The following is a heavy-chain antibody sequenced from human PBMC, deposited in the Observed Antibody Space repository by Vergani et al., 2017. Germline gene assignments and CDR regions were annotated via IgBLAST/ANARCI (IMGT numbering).Heavy chain of an antibody. V-gene: IGHV3-30*02. J-gene: IGHJ4*02. Sequence: QVQLVESGGGVVQPGGSLRLSCAASGFTFSSYGMHWVRQAPGKGLEWVAFIRYDGSNKYYADSVKGRFTISRDNSKNTLYLQMNSLRAEDTAVYYCAKEKRPKRETYYFDYWGQGTLVTVSS. CDR3: AKEKRPKRETYYFDY. CDR1: GFTFSSYG. D-gene: IGHD1-1*01. CDR2: IRYDGSNK.